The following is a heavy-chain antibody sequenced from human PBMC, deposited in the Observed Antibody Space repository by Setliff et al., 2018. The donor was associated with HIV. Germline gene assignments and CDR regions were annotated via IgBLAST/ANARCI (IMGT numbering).Heavy chain of an antibody. Sequence: PSETLSLTCTVSGGSIKSSSDYWGWIRQPPGKGLEWIGTIYYSGSTYYNPSLKSRVTISVDTSKNQFSLKLNSVTAADTAVYYCARVPLSSPSRPGGYFDYWGQGTLVTVSS. J-gene: IGHJ4*02. CDR3: ARVPLSSPSRPGGYFDY. V-gene: IGHV4-39*07. CDR1: GGSIKSSSDY. D-gene: IGHD3-16*01. CDR2: IYYSGST.